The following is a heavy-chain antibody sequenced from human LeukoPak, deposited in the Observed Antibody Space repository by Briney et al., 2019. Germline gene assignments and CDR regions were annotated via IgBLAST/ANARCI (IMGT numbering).Heavy chain of an antibody. CDR2: IGTAGDT. J-gene: IGHJ3*02. CDR1: GFTFSSYE. CDR3: ARDLYLGAFDI. D-gene: IGHD2-8*01. V-gene: IGHV3-13*04. Sequence: GGSLRLSCAASGFTFSSYEMHWVRQATGKGLEWVSAIGTAGDTYYPGSVKGRFTISRENAKNSLYLQMNSLRAGDTAVYYCARDLYLGAFDIWGQGTMVTVSS.